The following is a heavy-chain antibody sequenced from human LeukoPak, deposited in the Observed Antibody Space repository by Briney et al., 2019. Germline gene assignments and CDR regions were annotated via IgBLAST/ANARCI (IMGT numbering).Heavy chain of an antibody. CDR2: ISGSGGST. Sequence: GGSLRLSCAASGFTFSSYAVSWVRQAPGKGLEWVSAISGSGGSTYYADSVKGRFTISRDNSKNTLYLQMNSLRAEDTAVYYCAKDQRPYYYDSSGYPTGFDYWGQGTLVTVSS. CDR3: AKDQRPYYYDSSGYPTGFDY. CDR1: GFTFSSYA. D-gene: IGHD3-22*01. J-gene: IGHJ4*02. V-gene: IGHV3-23*01.